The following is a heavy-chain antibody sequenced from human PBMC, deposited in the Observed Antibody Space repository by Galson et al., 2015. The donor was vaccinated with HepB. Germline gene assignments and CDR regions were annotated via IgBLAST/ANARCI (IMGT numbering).Heavy chain of an antibody. J-gene: IGHJ6*02. Sequence: SVKVSCKVSGYTLTELSMHWVRQAPGKGLEWVGGFDPEDGETIYAQKFQGRVTMTEDTSTDTAYMELSSLRSEDTAVYYCATEILMVYTTPYGMEVWGQGTTVTVSS. D-gene: IGHD2-8*01. CDR2: FDPEDGET. CDR3: ATEILMVYTTPYGMEV. CDR1: GYTLTELS. V-gene: IGHV1-24*01.